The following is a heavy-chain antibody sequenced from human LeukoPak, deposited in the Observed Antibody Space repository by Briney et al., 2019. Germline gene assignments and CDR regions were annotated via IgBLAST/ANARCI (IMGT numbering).Heavy chain of an antibody. J-gene: IGHJ3*02. D-gene: IGHD3-9*01. CDR3: AKTGVRYFDWLSSSLDAFDI. V-gene: IGHV3-23*01. Sequence: GGSLRLSCAASGFTFSSYSMNWVRQAPGKGLEWVSAISGSGGSTYYADSVKGRFTISRDNSKNTLYLQMNSLRAEDTAVYYCAKTGVRYFDWLSSSLDAFDIWGQGTMVTVSS. CDR2: ISGSGGST. CDR1: GFTFSSYS.